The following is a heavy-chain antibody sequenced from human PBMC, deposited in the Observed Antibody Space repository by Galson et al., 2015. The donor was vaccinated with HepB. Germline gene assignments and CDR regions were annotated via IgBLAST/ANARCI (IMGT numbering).Heavy chain of an antibody. V-gene: IGHV1-69*13. D-gene: IGHD3-10*01. CDR2: IIPIFGTA. CDR3: ARATYYYGSGSFNWFDP. J-gene: IGHJ5*02. Sequence: SVKVSCKASGGTFSSYAISWVRQAPGQGLEWMAGIIPIFGTANYAQKFQGRVTITADESTSTAYMELSSLRSEDTAVYYCARATYYYGSGSFNWFDPWGQGTLVTVSS. CDR1: GGTFSSYA.